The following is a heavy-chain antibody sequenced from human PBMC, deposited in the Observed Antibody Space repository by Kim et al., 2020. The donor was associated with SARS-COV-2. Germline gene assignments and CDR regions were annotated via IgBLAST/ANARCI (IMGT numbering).Heavy chain of an antibody. CDR3: AGAQGYVFDI. CDR1: GFTVSGSH. J-gene: IGHJ3*02. CDR2: LYSGGST. V-gene: IGHV3-53*01. Sequence: GGSLRLSCAASGFTVSGSHMNWVRQAPGKGLEWVSILYSGGSTYYADSVKGRFTISRDNSENTLYLQMNSLRAEDTAIYYCAGAQGYVFDIWGQGTMVTVSS. D-gene: IGHD2-15*01.